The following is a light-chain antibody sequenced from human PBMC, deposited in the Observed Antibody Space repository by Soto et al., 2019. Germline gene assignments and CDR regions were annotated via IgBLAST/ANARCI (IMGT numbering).Light chain of an antibody. CDR2: LGS. CDR1: QSLLNSNGYQC. J-gene: IGKJ5*01. Sequence: EIVVTQSPLSLPVTPGEPASISCKSSQSLLNSNGYQCLDWYLQKPGQSPQLLIYLGSNRASGVADRVRGSVSVTVLTLKVRRVEAEDVGVYYCMHHLEPPITFGQGIRLEMK. CDR3: MHHLEPPIT. V-gene: IGKV2-28*01.